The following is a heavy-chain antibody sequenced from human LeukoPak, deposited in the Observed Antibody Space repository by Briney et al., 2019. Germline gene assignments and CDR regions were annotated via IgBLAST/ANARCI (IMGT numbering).Heavy chain of an antibody. J-gene: IGHJ4*02. Sequence: SVKVSCKASGGTFSSYAISWVRQAPGQGLERMGRIIPILGIANYAQKFQGRVTITADKSTSTAYMELSSLRSEDTAVYYCARDVEMATTPLFDYWGQGTLVTVSS. CDR1: GGTFSSYA. V-gene: IGHV1-69*04. CDR2: IIPILGIA. D-gene: IGHD1-1*01. CDR3: ARDVEMATTPLFDY.